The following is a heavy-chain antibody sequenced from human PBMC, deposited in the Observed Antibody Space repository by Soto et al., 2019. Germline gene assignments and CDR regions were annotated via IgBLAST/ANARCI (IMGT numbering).Heavy chain of an antibody. CDR2: IIPIFGTA. CDR1: GGTFSSYA. V-gene: IGHV1-69*13. J-gene: IGHJ6*02. CDR3: ARDSSKPIAAASYYYYYGMDV. Sequence: ASVKVSCKASGGTFSSYAISWVRQAPGQGLEWMGGIIPIFGTANYAQKFQGRVTITADESTSTAYMELSSLRSEDTAVYYCARDSSKPIAAASYYYYYGMDVWGQGTTVTVSS. D-gene: IGHD6-13*01.